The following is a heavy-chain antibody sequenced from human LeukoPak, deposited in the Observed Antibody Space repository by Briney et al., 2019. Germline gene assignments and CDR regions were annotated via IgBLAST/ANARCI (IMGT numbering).Heavy chain of an antibody. D-gene: IGHD5-18*01. CDR3: AKDQDTAIVFDY. J-gene: IGHJ4*02. V-gene: IGHV3-30*02. Sequence: GGSLRLSCAGSGFTFSSYGMQWVRQAPGKGLEWVAFIRYDGSNKYYADSVKGRFTISRDNSKNTLYLQMNSLRAEDTAVYYCAKDQDTAIVFDYWGQGTLVTVSS. CDR1: GFTFSSYG. CDR2: IRYDGSNK.